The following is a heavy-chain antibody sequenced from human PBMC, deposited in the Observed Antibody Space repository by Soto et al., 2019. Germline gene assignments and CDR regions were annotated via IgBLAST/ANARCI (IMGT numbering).Heavy chain of an antibody. J-gene: IGHJ6*02. V-gene: IGHV1-3*01. CDR2: INAGNGNT. CDR3: ARDGSYYGMDV. CDR1: GYTFTSYA. Sequence: QVQLVQSGAEVKKPGASVKVSCKASGYTFTSYAMHWVRQAPGQRLEWMGWINAGNGNTKYSQKFQGRVTITRDTSASTAYVELSSLRSEDTAVYYCARDGSYYGMDVWGQGTTVTVSS.